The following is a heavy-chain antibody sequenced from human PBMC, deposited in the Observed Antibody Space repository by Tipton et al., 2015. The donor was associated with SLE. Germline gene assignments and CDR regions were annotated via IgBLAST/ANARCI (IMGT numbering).Heavy chain of an antibody. CDR1: GYTFTSYG. CDR2: TIPILGIA. V-gene: IGHV1-69*09. Sequence: QLVQSGAEVKKPGSSVKVSCKASGYTFTSYGISWVRQAPGQGLAWMGRTIPILGIANYAQKFQGRVTITADKSTSTAYMELSSLRSEDTAVYYCASGRAGAGSDGPCGYWGQGTLVTVSS. D-gene: IGHD6-13*01. J-gene: IGHJ4*02. CDR3: ASGRAGAGSDGPCGY.